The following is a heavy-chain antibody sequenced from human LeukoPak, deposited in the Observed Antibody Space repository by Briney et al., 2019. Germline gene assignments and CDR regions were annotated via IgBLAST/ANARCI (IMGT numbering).Heavy chain of an antibody. CDR3: ARGPQSSGWYRVDY. CDR1: GGAISSYY. CDR2: IYSGGNT. V-gene: IGHV4-4*07. J-gene: IGHJ4*02. Sequence: PSETLSLTCTVSGGAISSYYWSWIRQPAGKGLEWIGRIYSGGNTNYNPSLKSRVTMSVDMSKNQFSLSLSSVTAADTAVYYCARGPQSSGWYRVDYWGQGTLVTVSS. D-gene: IGHD6-19*01.